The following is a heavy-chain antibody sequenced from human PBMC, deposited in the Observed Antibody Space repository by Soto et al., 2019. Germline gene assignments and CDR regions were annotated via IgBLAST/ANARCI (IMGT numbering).Heavy chain of an antibody. D-gene: IGHD3-22*01. Sequence: SVKVSCKASGGTFSSYAISWVRQAPGQGLEWMGGIIPIFGTANYTQKFQGRVTITADESTSTAYMELSSLRSEDTAVYYCARAYDSSGYYYGRSYYYYYGMDVWGQGTTVTVSS. CDR2: IIPIFGTA. J-gene: IGHJ6*02. CDR3: ARAYDSSGYYYGRSYYYYYGMDV. CDR1: GGTFSSYA. V-gene: IGHV1-69*13.